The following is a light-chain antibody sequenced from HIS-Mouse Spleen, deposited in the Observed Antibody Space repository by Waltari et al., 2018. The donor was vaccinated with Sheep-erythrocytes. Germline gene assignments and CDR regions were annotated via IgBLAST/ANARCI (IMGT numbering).Light chain of an antibody. J-gene: IGLJ1*01. Sequence: QSVLTQPPSASVTPGQRVTISCSGSSSNIGSNTVNWYQQPPGTAPKLLIYSNKQRPSGVPDRFSGSKSGTSASLAISGLQSEDEADYYCAAWDDSLNGYVFGTGTKVTVL. CDR3: AAWDDSLNGYV. CDR1: SSNIGSNT. CDR2: SNK. V-gene: IGLV1-44*01.